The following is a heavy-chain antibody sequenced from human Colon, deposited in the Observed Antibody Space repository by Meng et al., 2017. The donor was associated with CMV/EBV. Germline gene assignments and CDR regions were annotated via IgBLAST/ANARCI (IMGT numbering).Heavy chain of an antibody. CDR3: AKDIYYDSSGLGDY. D-gene: IGHD3-22*01. CDR1: GFTFSSYA. CDR2: ISGSGGST. V-gene: IGHV3-23*01. J-gene: IGHJ4*02. Sequence: GGSLRLSCAASGFTFSSYAMSWVRQAPGKGLEWVSAISGSGGSTYYADSVKGRFTISRDNSKNTLYLQMNSLRAEDTAVYYCAKDIYYDSSGLGDYWGQGTLVTSPQ.